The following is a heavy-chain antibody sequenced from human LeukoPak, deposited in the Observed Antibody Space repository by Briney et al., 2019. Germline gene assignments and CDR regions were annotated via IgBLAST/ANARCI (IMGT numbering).Heavy chain of an antibody. CDR3: ARELRYYWYFDL. V-gene: IGHV4-61*02. CDR1: GGSISSGSYY. D-gene: IGHD4-17*01. J-gene: IGHJ2*01. CDR2: IYTSGST. Sequence: PSETLSLTCTVSGGSISSGSYYWSWIRQPAGKGLEWIGRIYTSGSTNYNPSLKSRVTISVDTSKNQFSLKLSSVTAADTAVYYCARELRYYWYFDLWGRGTLVTVSS.